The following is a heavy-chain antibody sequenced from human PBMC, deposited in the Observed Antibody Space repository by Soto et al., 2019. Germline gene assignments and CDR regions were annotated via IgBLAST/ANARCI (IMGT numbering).Heavy chain of an antibody. CDR3: AREYTAWPLAYGLDV. D-gene: IGHD2-2*02. V-gene: IGHV3-21*01. J-gene: IGHJ6*02. CDR1: GFTFSTYS. CDR2: ISSRSDI. Sequence: WGSLRLSCVGSGFTFSTYSINWVRQAPGKGLEWVSSISSRSDIYYADSVKGRFTISRDNAKNSVSLQMNSLRAEDTAVYYCAREYTAWPLAYGLDVCGQGTTVTVSS.